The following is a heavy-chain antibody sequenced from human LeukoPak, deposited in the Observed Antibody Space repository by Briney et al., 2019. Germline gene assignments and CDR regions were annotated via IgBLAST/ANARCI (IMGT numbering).Heavy chain of an antibody. D-gene: IGHD4-11*01. CDR2: IHKDGSQK. Sequence: PGGSLRLSCAASTFSISTYWMNWFRQAPGKGLEWVAHIHKDGSQKYYVDSVKGRFTISRDNAKNSLYLQMNSLRVDDTAVYYCARSASGLPSDYWGQGTLVTVSS. J-gene: IGHJ4*02. CDR1: TFSISTYW. V-gene: IGHV3-7*01. CDR3: ARSASGLPSDY.